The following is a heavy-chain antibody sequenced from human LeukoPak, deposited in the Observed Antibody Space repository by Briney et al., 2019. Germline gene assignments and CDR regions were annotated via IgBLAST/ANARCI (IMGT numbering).Heavy chain of an antibody. V-gene: IGHV3-23*01. CDR1: GFTFSSYA. D-gene: IGHD3-9*01. CDR3: AKGVRYFDWLFPTYYFDY. CDR2: ISGSGGST. Sequence: GSLRLSCAASGFTFSSYAMSWVRQAPGKGLEWVSAISGSGGSTYYADSVKGRFTISRDNSKNTLYLQMNSLRAEDTAVYYCAKGVRYFDWLFPTYYFDYWGQGTLVTVSS. J-gene: IGHJ4*02.